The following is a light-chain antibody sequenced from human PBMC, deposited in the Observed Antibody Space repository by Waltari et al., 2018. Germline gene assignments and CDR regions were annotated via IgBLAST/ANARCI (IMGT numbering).Light chain of an antibody. V-gene: IGKV3-20*01. CDR2: GAS. CDR3: QQYGRSPPYT. J-gene: IGKJ2*01. CDR1: QSFSYSF. Sequence: EIVLTQSPGTLSLSPGETATLSCRASQSFSYSFLAWYQHHPGQPPRLLIYGASTRASGIPDRFSGSGFGTDYTLTISRLEPEDSAVYYCQQYGRSPPYTFSQGTKLEIK.